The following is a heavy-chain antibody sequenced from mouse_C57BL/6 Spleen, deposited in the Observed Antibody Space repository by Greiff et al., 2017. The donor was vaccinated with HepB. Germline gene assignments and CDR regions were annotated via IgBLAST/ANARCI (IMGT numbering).Heavy chain of an antibody. CDR2: IYIGNGYT. Sequence: VQLQQSGAELVRPGSSVKMSCKTSGYTFTSHGINWVKQRPGQGLEWIGYIYIGNGYTEYNEKFKGMATLTSDTSSITADMQLSSLTSEASAIYSCARDEVYSNYDYFDYWGQGTTLTVSS. D-gene: IGHD2-5*01. CDR1: GYTFTSHG. V-gene: IGHV1-58*01. J-gene: IGHJ2*01. CDR3: ARDEVYSNYDYFDY.